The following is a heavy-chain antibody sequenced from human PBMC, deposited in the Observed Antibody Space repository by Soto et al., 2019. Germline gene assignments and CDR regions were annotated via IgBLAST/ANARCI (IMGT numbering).Heavy chain of an antibody. V-gene: IGHV3-23*01. J-gene: IGHJ4*02. CDR1: GFTFSNYA. CDR3: AKNPGYYYDSTGYHFDY. D-gene: IGHD3-22*01. Sequence: GGSLRLSCAASGFTFSNYAMIWVRQAPGKGLEWVSAISYGGGTTYYADSVKGRFTISRDNSKNTLYLQMNSLRAEDTAVYYCAKNPGYYYDSTGYHFDYWGQGTLVTVSS. CDR2: ISYGGGTT.